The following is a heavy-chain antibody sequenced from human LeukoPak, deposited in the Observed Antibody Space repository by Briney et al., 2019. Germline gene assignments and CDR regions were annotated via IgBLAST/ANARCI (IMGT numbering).Heavy chain of an antibody. CDR3: ARDFFAFGGVIALLDY. Sequence: GGSLRLSCAASGFTFSNYGMSWVRQAPGKGLEWVSSISGSGDSTYYADSVKGRFTISRDNAKKSLYLQMNSLRDEDTAVYYCARDFFAFGGVIALLDYWGQGTLVTVFS. D-gene: IGHD3-16*02. CDR2: ISGSGDST. CDR1: GFTFSNYG. J-gene: IGHJ4*02. V-gene: IGHV3-23*01.